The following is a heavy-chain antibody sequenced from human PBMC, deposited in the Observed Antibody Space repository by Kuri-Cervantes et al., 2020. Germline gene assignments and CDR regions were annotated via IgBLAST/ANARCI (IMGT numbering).Heavy chain of an antibody. CDR1: GFTFSGYA. CDR2: IRGSGSGT. J-gene: IGHJ4*02. V-gene: IGHV3-23*01. D-gene: IGHD2-2*01. Sequence: GESLKISCAASGFTFSGYAMSWVRQAPGKGLEWVSTIRGSGSGTYYAESVKGRFTVSRDNSKNTLQLQMNSLRAEDTAVYYCAKHPHCSSTSCYVDYWGQGTLVTVSS. CDR3: AKHPHCSSTSCYVDY.